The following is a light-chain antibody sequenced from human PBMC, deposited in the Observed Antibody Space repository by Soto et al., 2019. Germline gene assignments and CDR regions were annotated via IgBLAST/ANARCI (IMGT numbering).Light chain of an antibody. Sequence: DIQMTQSPSSVSASVGDRVTITCRASQGISNFLAWYQLKPGRAPKLLISAASNLQGGVPSRFSGSGSGTDFTLTINSLQREDFATYYCQQANSFPLTFGGGTKVGIK. CDR1: QGISNF. CDR2: AAS. CDR3: QQANSFPLT. J-gene: IGKJ4*01. V-gene: IGKV1-12*01.